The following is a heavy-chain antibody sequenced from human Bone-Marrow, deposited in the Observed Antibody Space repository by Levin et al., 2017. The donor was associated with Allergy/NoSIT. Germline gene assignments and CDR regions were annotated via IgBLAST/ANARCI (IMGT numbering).Heavy chain of an antibody. CDR1: GFTFSSYE. CDR3: ARIFGVVKNAVYYYYYGMDV. CDR2: ISSSGSTI. D-gene: IGHD3-3*01. V-gene: IGHV3-48*03. J-gene: IGHJ6*02. Sequence: GGSLRLSCAASGFTFSSYEMNWVRQAPGKGLEWVSYISSSGSTIYYADSVKGRFTISRDNAKNSLYLQMNSLRAEDTAVYYCARIFGVVKNAVYYYYYGMDVWGQGTTVTVSS.